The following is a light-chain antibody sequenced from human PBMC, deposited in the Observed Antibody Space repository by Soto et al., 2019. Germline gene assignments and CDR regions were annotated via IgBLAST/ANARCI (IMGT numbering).Light chain of an antibody. CDR2: SNN. CDR3: ASWDDGLDNYV. CDR1: KSNIGSTT. J-gene: IGLJ1*01. V-gene: IGLV1-44*01. Sequence: QSLLTHSPSSSGTPGQRVTISCSGRKSNIGSTTVSWYQQLPRTAPKLLIYSNNQRPSGVPDRFSGSKSGSSASLAISGLQSEDEADYYCASWDDGLDNYVFGTGTKVTVL.